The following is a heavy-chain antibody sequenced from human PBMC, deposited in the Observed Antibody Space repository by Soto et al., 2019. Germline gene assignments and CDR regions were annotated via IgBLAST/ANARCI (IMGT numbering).Heavy chain of an antibody. J-gene: IGHJ6*02. V-gene: IGHV4-30-4*01. CDR2: IFSSRTT. D-gene: IGHD3-16*01. CDR1: GDSISSGNKY. CDR3: ARGPSPFDCYYAMDV. Sequence: QVQLRESGPGLVMPSQTLSLTCTVSGDSISSGNKYWSWIRQPPGKGLEWIGYIFSSRTTYYNPSLQSRLTMSLDTSENQFSLKLNSLTDADAAVYYCARGPSPFDCYYAMDVWGQGTTVTVSS.